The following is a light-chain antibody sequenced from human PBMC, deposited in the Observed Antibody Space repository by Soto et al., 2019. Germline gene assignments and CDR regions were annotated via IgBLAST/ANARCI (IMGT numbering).Light chain of an antibody. J-gene: IGLJ2*01. CDR1: SSDVGGYNY. CDR3: SSYGGRYTVV. Sequence: QSALTQPRSVSGSPGQSVTISCTGTSSDVGGYNYVSWYQQHPGKAPKLMIYDVSKRPSGVPDRFSGSKSGNTASLTISGHQAEDEADYYCSSYGGRYTVVFGGGTKLTVL. V-gene: IGLV2-11*01. CDR2: DVS.